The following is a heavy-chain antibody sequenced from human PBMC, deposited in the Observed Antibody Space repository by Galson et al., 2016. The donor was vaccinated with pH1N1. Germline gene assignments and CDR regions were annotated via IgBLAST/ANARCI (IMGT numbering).Heavy chain of an antibody. Sequence: SLRLSCAASGLTFSSYWMHWVRQSPGKGLVWVSRINSDGSSTNYADSVKGRFTISRDNAKNTLYLQMNSLRAEDTAMYYCARFEYGDYVKYSDLWGRGTLVTVSS. V-gene: IGHV3-74*01. CDR2: INSDGSST. D-gene: IGHD4-17*01. CDR3: ARFEYGDYVKYSDL. CDR1: GLTFSSYW. J-gene: IGHJ2*01.